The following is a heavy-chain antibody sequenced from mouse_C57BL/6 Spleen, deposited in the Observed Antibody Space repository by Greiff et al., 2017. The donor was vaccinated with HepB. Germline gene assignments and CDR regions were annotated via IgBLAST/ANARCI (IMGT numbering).Heavy chain of an antibody. CDR1: GYTFTSYW. J-gene: IGHJ4*01. CDR3: ARGERYYAMDY. Sequence: QVQLQQPGAELVMPGASVKLSCKASGYTFTSYWMHWVKQRPGQGLEWIGEIDPSDSYTNHNQKFKGKSTLTVDKSSSTAYMQLSSLTSEDSAVYYCARGERYYAMDYWGQGTSVTVSS. V-gene: IGHV1-69*01. CDR2: IDPSDSYT.